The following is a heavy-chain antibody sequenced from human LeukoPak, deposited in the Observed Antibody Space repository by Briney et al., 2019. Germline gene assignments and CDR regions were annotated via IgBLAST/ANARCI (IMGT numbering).Heavy chain of an antibody. D-gene: IGHD2-8*01. Sequence: ATVNVSCKASGYRFIDYFIHWVRQAAGQGPKCMGWINPNTGDTKYVQRVQGRVTMTRDTSSSTAYMELSGLNSDDTAMYFCARDVMMGYEQGWFDAWGQGTLVTVSP. CDR3: ARDVMMGYEQGWFDA. J-gene: IGHJ5*02. CDR2: INPNTGDT. V-gene: IGHV1-2*02. CDR1: GYRFIDYF.